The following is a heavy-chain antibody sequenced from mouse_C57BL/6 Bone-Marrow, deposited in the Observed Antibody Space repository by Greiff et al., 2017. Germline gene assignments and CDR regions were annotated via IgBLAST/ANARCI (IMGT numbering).Heavy chain of an antibody. Sequence: QVQLQQSGAELARPGASVKLSCKASGYTFTSYGISWVKQRTGQGLEWIGEIYPRSGNTYYNEKFKGKATLTADKSSSTAYMELRSLTSEDSAVYFCAREFSTTVVANGYFDVWGTGTTVTVSS. CDR3: AREFSTTVVANGYFDV. J-gene: IGHJ1*03. CDR1: GYTFTSYG. D-gene: IGHD1-1*01. CDR2: IYPRSGNT. V-gene: IGHV1-81*01.